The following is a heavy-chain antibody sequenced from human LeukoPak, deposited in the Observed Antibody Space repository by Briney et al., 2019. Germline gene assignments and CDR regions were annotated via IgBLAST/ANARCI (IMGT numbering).Heavy chain of an antibody. V-gene: IGHV1-46*01. D-gene: IGHD5-18*01. Sequence: GASVKVSSKASGYTFTSNYMHWVRQAPGQGLEWMGVIHPSGGGTNQAPKFQGRVTMTRDTSTATVFMELSSLTSEDTATYYCARMEMDPAMVTNYFDYWGQGTLVTVSS. J-gene: IGHJ4*02. CDR1: GYTFTSNY. CDR3: ARMEMDPAMVTNYFDY. CDR2: IHPSGGGT.